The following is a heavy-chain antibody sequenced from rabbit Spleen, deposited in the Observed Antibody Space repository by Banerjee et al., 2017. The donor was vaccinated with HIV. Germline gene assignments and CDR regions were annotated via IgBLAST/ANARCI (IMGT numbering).Heavy chain of an antibody. D-gene: IGHD7-1*01. CDR3: ARFYAGYGDFGYAAM. J-gene: IGHJ4*01. Sequence: QALEEAGGDLVKPGASLTLTCTASGFSFSSRNYMCWVRQAPGKGLEWIACIHGGRINTIYSATWAKVRFPISKTSSTTVTLQMTSLTAADTASYFCARFYAGYGDFGYAAMWGPGTLVTVS. CDR1: GFSFSSRNY. V-gene: IGHV1S40*01. CDR2: IHGGRINTI.